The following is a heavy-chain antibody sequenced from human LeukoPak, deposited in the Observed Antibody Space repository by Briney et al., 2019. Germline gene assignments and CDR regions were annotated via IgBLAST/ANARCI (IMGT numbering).Heavy chain of an antibody. Sequence: QPGGSLRLSCAASGFIFSTYSMNWVRQAPGKGLEWVSFIYSGGNTYYADSVKGRFTISRDNSKNTVHLQMNSLRAEDTAMYYCARRAGDYSHPYDYWGQGTLVTVSS. CDR1: GFIFSTYS. J-gene: IGHJ4*02. D-gene: IGHD3-22*01. V-gene: IGHV3-53*01. CDR2: IYSGGNT. CDR3: ARRAGDYSHPYDY.